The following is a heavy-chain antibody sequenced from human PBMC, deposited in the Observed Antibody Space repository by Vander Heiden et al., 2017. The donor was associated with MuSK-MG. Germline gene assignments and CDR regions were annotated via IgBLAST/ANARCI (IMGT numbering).Heavy chain of an antibody. CDR1: GFTFSNYG. Sequence: EAQLLESGGGLVQPGGSLRLSCAASGFTFSNYGMNWFRQAPGMGLEWVSTISADTTGTNYIDSVKGRFTISRDNSRSTLYIQLNRLRAEDTATYFCAIDHDSSAYDTPCDYWGQGTLVTVSS. J-gene: IGHJ4*02. CDR2: ISADTTGT. V-gene: IGHV3-23*01. CDR3: AIDHDSSAYDTPCDY. D-gene: IGHD3-22*01.